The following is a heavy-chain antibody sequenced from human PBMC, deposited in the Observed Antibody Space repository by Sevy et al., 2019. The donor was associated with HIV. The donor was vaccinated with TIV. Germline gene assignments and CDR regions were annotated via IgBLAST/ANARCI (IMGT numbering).Heavy chain of an antibody. CDR3: AKDLVVLVGDAFDI. D-gene: IGHD2-8*02. Sequence: GGSLRLSCAASGFTFSSYAMSWVRQAPGKGLEWVSAISGSGGDTYYAHSVNGRFTISRDNSKNTLYLQMNSLRADDTAVYYCAKDLVVLVGDAFDIWGQGTMVTVSS. CDR1: GFTFSSYA. CDR2: ISGSGGDT. J-gene: IGHJ3*02. V-gene: IGHV3-23*01.